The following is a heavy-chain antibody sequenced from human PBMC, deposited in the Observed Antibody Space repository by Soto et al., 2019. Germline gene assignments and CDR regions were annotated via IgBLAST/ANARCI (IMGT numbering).Heavy chain of an antibody. D-gene: IGHD1-7*01. Sequence: EVQLAESGGGMVQPGGSLRLSCVASGFTFSSYDMHWVRQAPGKGLEYVSFISSNGSTTYYGNSVKGRFTISRDNSKNTLYFQMGSLRVEDMAVYYCVSRVSGNYDYWGQGTLVTVSS. CDR3: VSRVSGNYDY. V-gene: IGHV3-64*01. CDR1: GFTFSSYD. CDR2: ISSNGSTT. J-gene: IGHJ4*02.